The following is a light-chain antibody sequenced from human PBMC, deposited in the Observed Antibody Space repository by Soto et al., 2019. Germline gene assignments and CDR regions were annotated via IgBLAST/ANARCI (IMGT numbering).Light chain of an antibody. V-gene: IGKV1-33*01. CDR3: QQYNSYKT. Sequence: DIQMTQPPSSLSASVGARVTITCQASQDISNYLNWYQQKPGKAPNFLIYDASNLETGVPSRFSGSGSGTDFTFTISSLQPDDFATYYCQQYNSYKTFGQGTKVDIK. CDR1: QDISNY. CDR2: DAS. J-gene: IGKJ1*01.